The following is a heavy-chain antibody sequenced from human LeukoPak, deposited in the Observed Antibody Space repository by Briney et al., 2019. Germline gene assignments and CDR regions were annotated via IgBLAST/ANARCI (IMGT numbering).Heavy chain of an antibody. D-gene: IGHD3-22*01. J-gene: IGHJ3*02. CDR1: GGSFSGYY. Sequence: SETLSLTCAVYGGSFSGYYWSWIRQPPGKGLEWIGEINHSGCTNYNPSLKSRVTISVDTSKNQFSLKLSSVTAADTAVYYCARAGLSTMIDYKAFDIWGQGTMVTVSS. CDR2: INHSGCT. V-gene: IGHV4-34*01. CDR3: ARAGLSTMIDYKAFDI.